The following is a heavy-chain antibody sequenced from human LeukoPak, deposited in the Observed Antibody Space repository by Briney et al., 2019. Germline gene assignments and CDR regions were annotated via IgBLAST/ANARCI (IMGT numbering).Heavy chain of an antibody. V-gene: IGHV3-33*06. J-gene: IGHJ3*02. D-gene: IGHD1-26*01. Sequence: GRSLRLSCAASGFTFSTYGMHWVRQAPGKGLEWVAVIWYDGSNKYHADSVKGRFAIPRDNSKNTLYLQMNSLRAEDTAVYYCAKGDSGSYGALDIWGQGTMVTVSS. CDR3: AKGDSGSYGALDI. CDR2: IWYDGSNK. CDR1: GFTFSTYG.